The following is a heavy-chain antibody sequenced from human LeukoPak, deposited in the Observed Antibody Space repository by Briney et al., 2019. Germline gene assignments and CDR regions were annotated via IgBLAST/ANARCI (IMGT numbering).Heavy chain of an antibody. J-gene: IGHJ5*02. CDR2: IYYSGST. Sequence: PSETLSLTCTVSGGSISSYYWSWIRQPPGKGLEWIGYIYYSGSTYYNPSLKSRVTISVDTSKNQFSLKLSSVTAADTAVYYCASDYSNYGWFDPWGQRTLVTVSS. CDR1: GGSISSYY. D-gene: IGHD4-11*01. V-gene: IGHV4-59*08. CDR3: ASDYSNYGWFDP.